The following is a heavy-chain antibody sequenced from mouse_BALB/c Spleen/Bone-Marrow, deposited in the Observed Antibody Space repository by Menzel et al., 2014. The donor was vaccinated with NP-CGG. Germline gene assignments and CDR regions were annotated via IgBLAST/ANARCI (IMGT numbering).Heavy chain of an antibody. J-gene: IGHJ2*01. CDR2: ISSGSSTI. Sequence: EVQGVESGGGLVQPGGSRKLSCAASGFTFSSFGMHWVRQAPEKGLEWVAYISSGSSTIYYADTVKGQFTISRDNPKNTLFLQMTSLRSEDTAMYYCARDVPLYDVGYFDYWGQGTTLTVSS. CDR1: GFTFSSFG. D-gene: IGHD2-14*01. CDR3: ARDVPLYDVGYFDY. V-gene: IGHV5-17*02.